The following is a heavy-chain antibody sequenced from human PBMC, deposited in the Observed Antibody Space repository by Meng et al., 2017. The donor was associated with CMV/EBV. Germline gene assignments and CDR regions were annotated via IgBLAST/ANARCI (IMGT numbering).Heavy chain of an antibody. J-gene: IGHJ4*02. CDR2: INSDASST. V-gene: IGHV3-74*01. D-gene: IGHD3-22*01. Sequence: GESLKISCAASGFTFGNYWMHWVRQAPGKGLVWVSHINSDASSTDYADSVKGRFTISRDNAKNTLYLQMNSLRAEDTAVYYCARGRDYDSSGYYGYWGQGTLVTVSS. CDR1: GFTFGNYW. CDR3: ARGRDYDSSGYYGY.